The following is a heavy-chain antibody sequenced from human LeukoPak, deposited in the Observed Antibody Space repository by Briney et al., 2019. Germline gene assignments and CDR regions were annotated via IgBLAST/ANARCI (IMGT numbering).Heavy chain of an antibody. Sequence: GGSLRLSCASSAFTFSRYSMHWVRQAPGKGLEWVALISFDGSDTYYADSVKGRFTISRDNAKNTLYLQMNSLRVEDTAVYYCARGDGYAQRDWGQGTLVTVPS. D-gene: IGHD5-12*01. CDR2: ISFDGSDT. J-gene: IGHJ4*02. CDR3: ARGDGYAQRD. V-gene: IGHV3-30-3*01. CDR1: AFTFSRYS.